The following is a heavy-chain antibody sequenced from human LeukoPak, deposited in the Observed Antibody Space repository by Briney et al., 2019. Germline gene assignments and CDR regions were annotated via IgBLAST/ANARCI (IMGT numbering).Heavy chain of an antibody. V-gene: IGHV4-39*01. D-gene: IGHD3-22*01. CDR2: IYYSGST. CDR1: GGSISSSSYY. Sequence: PSETLSLTCTVSGGSISSSSYYWGWIRQPPGKGLEWIGSIYYSGSTYYNPSLKSRVTISVDTSKNQFSLKLSSVTAADTAVYYCARRAYYYDSSGPQGPPGPGAFDIWGQGTMVTVSS. CDR3: ARRAYYYDSSGPQGPPGPGAFDI. J-gene: IGHJ3*02.